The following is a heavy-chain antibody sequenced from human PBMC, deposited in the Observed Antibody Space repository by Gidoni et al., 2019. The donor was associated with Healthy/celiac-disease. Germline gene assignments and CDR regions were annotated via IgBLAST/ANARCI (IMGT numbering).Heavy chain of an antibody. CDR3: AKNPRGVVVVAATRNWFDP. D-gene: IGHD2-15*01. J-gene: IGHJ5*02. V-gene: IGHV3-23*01. Sequence: EVQLLESGGCLVQPGGSLRLSCAASGFTFSSYAMSWVRQAPGKGLGWVSDISGSGGSTYYADSVKGRFTISRDNSKNTLYLQMNSLRAEDTAVYYCAKNPRGVVVVAATRNWFDPWGQGTLVTVSS. CDR2: ISGSGGST. CDR1: GFTFSSYA.